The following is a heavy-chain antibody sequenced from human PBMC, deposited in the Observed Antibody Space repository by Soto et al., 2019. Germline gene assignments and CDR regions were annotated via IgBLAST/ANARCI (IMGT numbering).Heavy chain of an antibody. D-gene: IGHD3-10*01. CDR3: AKGTEVLWFGESPAFDY. J-gene: IGHJ4*02. V-gene: IGHV3-23*01. Sequence: GGSLRLSCAASGFTFSSYAMSWVRQAPGKGLEWVSAISGSGGSTYYADSVKGRFTISRDNSKNTLYLQMNSLRAEDTAVYYCAKGTEVLWFGESPAFDYWGQGTLVTVSS. CDR2: ISGSGGST. CDR1: GFTFSSYA.